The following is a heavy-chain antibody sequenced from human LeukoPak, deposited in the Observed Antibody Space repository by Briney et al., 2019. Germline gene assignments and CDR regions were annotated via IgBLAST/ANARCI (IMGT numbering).Heavy chain of an antibody. J-gene: IGHJ4*02. V-gene: IGHV3-30*18. D-gene: IGHD2-15*01. CDR3: AKVRVGTAHFDY. CDR2: ISHDGSNN. CDR1: GFTFSTYS. Sequence: GGSLRLSCAASGFTFSTYSMHWVRQAPGKGLEWVVVISHDGSNNNYADSVKGRFTISRDNSKNTLYLQMNSLRPEDTAVYYCAKVRVGTAHFDYWGQGTLVTVSS.